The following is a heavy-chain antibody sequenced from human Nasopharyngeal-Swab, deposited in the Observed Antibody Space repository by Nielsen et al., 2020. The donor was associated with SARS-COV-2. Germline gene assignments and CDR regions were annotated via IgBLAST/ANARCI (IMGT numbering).Heavy chain of an antibody. CDR2: IHGDGRNT. CDR3: VRDNYGVDY. Sequence: GGSLRLSCAASGFTFRTYWMHWVRQAPGKGLEWISEIHGDGRNTNYADSVKGRFTISRDNAKSTLYLQMKSRRGEDTEGENCVRDNYGVDYWGQGTLVTVS. J-gene: IGHJ4*02. V-gene: IGHV3-74*01. CDR1: GFTFRTYW. D-gene: IGHD3-10*01.